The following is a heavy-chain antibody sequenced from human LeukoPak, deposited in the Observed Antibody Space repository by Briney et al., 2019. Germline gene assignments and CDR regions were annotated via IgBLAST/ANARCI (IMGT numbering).Heavy chain of an antibody. Sequence: ASVKVSCKASGYTFTSYYLHWVRQAPGQGLEWMGIINPSGDSTSYAQKFQGRVTMTTDTSTSTVYMELSSLRSEDTAVYYCARSRLNPGYFDYRGQGTLVTVSS. D-gene: IGHD1-1*01. CDR3: ARSRLNPGYFDY. J-gene: IGHJ4*02. V-gene: IGHV1-46*01. CDR2: INPSGDST. CDR1: GYTFTSYY.